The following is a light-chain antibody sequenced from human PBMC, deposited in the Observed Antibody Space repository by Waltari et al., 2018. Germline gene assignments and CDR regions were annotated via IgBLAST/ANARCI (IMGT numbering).Light chain of an antibody. J-gene: IGKJ2*01. V-gene: IGKV1-39*01. CDR1: QSISSY. Sequence: DIQMTQSPSSLSASVGDRVTITCRASQSISSYLNWYQQKPGKAPKLLIYAESSLQSGVPSRFSGSGSGTDFTLTIRSLQPEDFATYYCQQSYSTPYTFGQGTKLEIK. CDR3: QQSYSTPYT. CDR2: AES.